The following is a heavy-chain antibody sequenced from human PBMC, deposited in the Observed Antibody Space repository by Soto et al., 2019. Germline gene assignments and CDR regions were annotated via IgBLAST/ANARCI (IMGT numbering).Heavy chain of an antibody. J-gene: IGHJ4*02. CDR1: GFTFSSYA. V-gene: IGHV3-23*01. CDR2: ISGSGGST. CDR3: ANDVEFSSGWYLGY. D-gene: IGHD6-19*01. Sequence: EVQLLESGGGLVQPGGSLRLSCAASGFTFSSYAMSWVRQAPGKGLEWVSAISGSGGSTYYAGSVKGRFTISRDNSKNTLYLQMNSLRAEDTAVYYCANDVEFSSGWYLGYWGQGTLVTVSS.